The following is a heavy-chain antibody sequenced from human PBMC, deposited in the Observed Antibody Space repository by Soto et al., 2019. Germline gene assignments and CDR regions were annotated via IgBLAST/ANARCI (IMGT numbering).Heavy chain of an antibody. CDR2: IIPIFGTA. J-gene: IGHJ3*02. CDR3: ASGEFGITMIVVVRGEPRTIKRWAFDI. Sequence: ASVKVSCKASGGTFSSYAISWVRQAPGQGLEWMGGIIPIFGTANYAQKFQGRVTITADESTSTAYMELSSLRSEDTAVYYCASGEFGITMIVVVRGEPRTIKRWAFDIWGQGTMVTV. D-gene: IGHD3-22*01. CDR1: GGTFSSYA. V-gene: IGHV1-69*13.